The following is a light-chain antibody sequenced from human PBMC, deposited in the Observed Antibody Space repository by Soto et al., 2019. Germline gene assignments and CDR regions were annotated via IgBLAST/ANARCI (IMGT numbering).Light chain of an antibody. Sequence: QAVVTQPPSVSGAPGQRVTISSTGSSSNIGAGYDVHWYQQLPGTAPKLLIYGDTNRPSGVPDRFSGSKSGTSASLAITGLQAEDEADYYCQSYDTALNVYVVFGGGTKVTVL. CDR1: SSNIGAGYD. CDR2: GDT. V-gene: IGLV1-40*01. J-gene: IGLJ2*01. CDR3: QSYDTALNVYVV.